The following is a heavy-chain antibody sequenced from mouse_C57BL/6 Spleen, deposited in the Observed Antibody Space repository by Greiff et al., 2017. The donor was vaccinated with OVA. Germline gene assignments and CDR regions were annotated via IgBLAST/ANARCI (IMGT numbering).Heavy chain of an antibody. J-gene: IGHJ4*01. D-gene: IGHD1-1*01. CDR1: GFTFRDYY. Sequence: EVKLVESEGGLVQPGSSMKLSCTASGFTFRDYYMAWVRQVPEKGLEWVANINYDGSSTYYLDSLKSRFIISRDNAKNILYLQMSSLKSEDTATYYCAIYYYGYAMDYWGQGTSVTVSS. V-gene: IGHV5-16*01. CDR2: INYDGSST. CDR3: AIYYYGYAMDY.